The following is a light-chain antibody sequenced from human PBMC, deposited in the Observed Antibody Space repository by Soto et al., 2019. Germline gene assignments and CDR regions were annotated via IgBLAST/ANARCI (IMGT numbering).Light chain of an antibody. CDR2: EVS. V-gene: IGLV2-23*02. CDR1: SSDVGSYNF. J-gene: IGLJ1*01. Sequence: QSALTQPASVSGSPGQSITISCTGTSSDVGSYNFVSWYQQHPGKAPKLMIYEVSMRPSGISNRFSGSKSGNTASLTISGLQAEDQADYYCSSHAGGSTFSYVFGTGTKVNVL. CDR3: SSHAGGSTFSYV.